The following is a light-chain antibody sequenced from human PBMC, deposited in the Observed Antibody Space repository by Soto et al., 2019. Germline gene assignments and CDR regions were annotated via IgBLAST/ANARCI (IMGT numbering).Light chain of an antibody. Sequence: QAVVTQPPSVSGAPGQRVTISCTGSSSNIGANYDVHWYQQLPGTAPKLLIYGNTNRPSGVPDRFSGSKSGTSASLAITGLQAEDEADYYCQSYDSSLSAFYVFGTGTKVTVL. J-gene: IGLJ1*01. CDR1: SSNIGANYD. CDR3: QSYDSSLSAFYV. V-gene: IGLV1-40*01. CDR2: GNT.